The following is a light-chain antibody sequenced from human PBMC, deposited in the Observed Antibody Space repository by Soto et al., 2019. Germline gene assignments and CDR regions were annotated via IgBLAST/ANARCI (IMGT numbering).Light chain of an antibody. CDR1: QSVSSY. CDR2: DAS. Sequence: EIVLTQSPATLSLSPGERATLSCRASQSVSSYLAWYQHKPGQAPRLLIYDASNRATGIPARFSGSGSGTDSTLTISSLEPEDFAVYYCQQRSNWPPRTFGRGTKVDI. V-gene: IGKV3-11*01. CDR3: QQRSNWPPRT. J-gene: IGKJ4*02.